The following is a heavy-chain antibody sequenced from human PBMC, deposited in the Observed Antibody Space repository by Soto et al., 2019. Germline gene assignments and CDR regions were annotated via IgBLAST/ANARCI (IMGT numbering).Heavy chain of an antibody. CDR1: GGSISSYY. D-gene: IGHD2-8*01. J-gene: IGHJ5*02. V-gene: IGHV4-59*12. CDR2: IYYSVST. CDR3: AGWWMYAPRFGP. Sequence: PSETLSLTCTVSGGSISSYYWSWIRQPPGKGLEWIGYIYYSVSTNYNPSLKSRVTISVDRSKNQFSLRLSSVTAADTAVYYCAGWWMYAPRFGPWGQGTLVTVSS.